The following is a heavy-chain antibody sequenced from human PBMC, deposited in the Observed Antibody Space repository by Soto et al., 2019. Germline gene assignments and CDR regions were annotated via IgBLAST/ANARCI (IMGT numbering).Heavy chain of an antibody. Sequence: SETLSLTCTVSGGSISSSSYYWGWIRQPPGKGLEWIGSIYYSGSTYYNPSLKSRVTISVDTSKSQFSLKLSSVTAADTAVYYCARQPSRHGDHGKWYFDLWGRGTMVTVS. CDR2: IYYSGST. CDR1: GGSISSSSYY. CDR3: ARQPSRHGDHGKWYFDL. V-gene: IGHV4-39*01. J-gene: IGHJ2*01. D-gene: IGHD4-17*01.